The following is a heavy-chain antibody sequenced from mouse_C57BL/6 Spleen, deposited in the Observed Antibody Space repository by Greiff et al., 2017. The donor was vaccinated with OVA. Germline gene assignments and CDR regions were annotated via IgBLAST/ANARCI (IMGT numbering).Heavy chain of an antibody. CDR1: GFTFSDYG. J-gene: IGHJ4*01. CDR3: ARKEYGAMDY. CDR2: ISSGSSTI. D-gene: IGHD1-1*02. V-gene: IGHV5-17*01. Sequence: EVQLVESGGGLVKPGGSLKLSCAASGFTFSDYGMHWVRQAPEKGLEWVAYISSGSSTIYYADTVKGRFTISRDNAKNTLFLQRTSLRSEDTAMYYCARKEYGAMDYWGQGTSVTVSS.